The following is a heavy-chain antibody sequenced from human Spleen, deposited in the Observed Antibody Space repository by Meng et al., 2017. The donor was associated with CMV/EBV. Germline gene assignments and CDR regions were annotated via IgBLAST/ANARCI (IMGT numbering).Heavy chain of an antibody. D-gene: IGHD3-10*01. J-gene: IGHJ6*02. CDR2: INPNSGST. V-gene: IGHV1-2*02. CDR1: STLTGYY. Sequence: STLTGYYIHWVRQAPGQGLEWMAWINPNSGSTNYAQKFQDRVTLTRDTSISTASMEVNRLRSDDTAMYYCARAPGARGSSYYGMDVWGQGTTVTVSS. CDR3: ARAPGARGSSYYGMDV.